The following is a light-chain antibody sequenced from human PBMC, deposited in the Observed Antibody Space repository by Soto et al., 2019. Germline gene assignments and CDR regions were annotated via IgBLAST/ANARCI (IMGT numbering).Light chain of an antibody. V-gene: IGKV1-39*01. CDR2: AAS. CDR1: QSISKY. J-gene: IGKJ4*01. CDR3: QQSYGTPLT. Sequence: DMEMTQSPSSLSASVGDRVTITCRASQSISKYLNWYQHKPGKVPKLLIDAASSLQSGVLTRFSGSGSGTHFTLTINSLQPEDFATYYCQQSYGTPLTFGGGTKIEIK.